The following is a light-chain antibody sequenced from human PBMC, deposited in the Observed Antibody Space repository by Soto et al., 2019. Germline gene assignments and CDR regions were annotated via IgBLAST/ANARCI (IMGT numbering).Light chain of an antibody. V-gene: IGKV3-15*01. CDR1: QSVSSN. CDR2: GAS. J-gene: IGKJ2*01. Sequence: EIVMTQSPATLSVSPGERATLSCRASQSVSSNLAWYQQKPGQAPRLLIYGASTRATGIPARFSGSGSGTEFTLTISSLQPEDFAVYYCQQYNNWPQTFGQGTKLEIK. CDR3: QQYNNWPQT.